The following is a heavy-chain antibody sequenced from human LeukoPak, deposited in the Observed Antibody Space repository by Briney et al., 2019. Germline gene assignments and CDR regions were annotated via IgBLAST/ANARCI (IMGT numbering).Heavy chain of an antibody. CDR3: ARRYYDSSGYYYYYYMDV. V-gene: IGHV4-39*01. J-gene: IGHJ6*03. CDR2: NYYSGST. D-gene: IGHD3-22*01. CDR1: GGSISSSSYY. Sequence: SETLSLTCTVSGGSISSSSYYWGWIRQPPGKGLEWVGCNYYSGSTYYNTSLKSRVTISVDTSKNQFSLKLSSVTAADTAVYYCARRYYDSSGYYYYYYMDVWGKGTTVTVSS.